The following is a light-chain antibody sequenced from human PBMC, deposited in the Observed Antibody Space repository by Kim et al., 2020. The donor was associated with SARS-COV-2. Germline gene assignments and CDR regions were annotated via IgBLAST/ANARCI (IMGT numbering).Light chain of an antibody. CDR3: QQYYSYPIT. CDR1: QGISQY. V-gene: IGKV1-16*02. Sequence: DIQMTQSPSSLSASVGDTVTITCRASQGISQYLAWFRQKPGKVPESLIYAASSLESGVPSKFSGHGSGTDFTLTITGLQPEDSATYFCQQYYSYPITFGQGTRLEIK. J-gene: IGKJ5*01. CDR2: AAS.